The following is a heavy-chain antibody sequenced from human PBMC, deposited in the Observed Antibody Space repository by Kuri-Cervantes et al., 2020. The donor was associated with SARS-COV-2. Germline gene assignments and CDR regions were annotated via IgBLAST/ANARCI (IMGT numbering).Heavy chain of an antibody. V-gene: IGHV1-3*01. CDR3: AGADGGFRAYYYYGMDV. J-gene: IGHJ6*02. CDR1: GYTFTSYA. D-gene: IGHD4/OR15-4a*01. CDR2: VNDGNGNT. Sequence: ASAKISCKASGYTFTSYAMHWVRQAPGQRLEWMGWVNDGNGNTKYSQKLQGRVTITRDTSASTAYMELSSLRSEDTAVYYCAGADGGFRAYYYYGMDVWGQGTTVTVSS.